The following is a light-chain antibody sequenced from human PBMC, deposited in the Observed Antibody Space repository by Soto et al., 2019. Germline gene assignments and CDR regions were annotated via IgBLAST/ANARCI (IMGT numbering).Light chain of an antibody. CDR2: AAS. CDR1: QTVSRN. J-gene: IGKJ4*01. V-gene: IGKV3-15*01. Sequence: EIVLTQSAGTLSLSPGERATLSCRASQTVSRNYLAWYQQKPGQAPRLLIYAASTRATGIPARFSGSGSGTEFTLTISSLQSEDFAVYYCQQYNNWPLTFGGGTKVDIK. CDR3: QQYNNWPLT.